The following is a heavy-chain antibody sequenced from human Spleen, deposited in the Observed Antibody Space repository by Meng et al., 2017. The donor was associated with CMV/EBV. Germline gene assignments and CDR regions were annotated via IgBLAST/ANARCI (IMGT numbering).Heavy chain of an antibody. CDR2: INHRGST. CDR1: GTSFSDYS. J-gene: IGHJ4*02. D-gene: IGHD2-21*01. V-gene: IGHV4-34*01. Sequence: GSLRLSCAVYGTSFSDYSWTWIRHSPRKGLEWIGQINHRGSTNFNPSLMGRVTVSVDSSKEQFSLRLTSVTAADTAVYYCAGEIDIWGQGTAVTVSS. CDR3: AGEIDI.